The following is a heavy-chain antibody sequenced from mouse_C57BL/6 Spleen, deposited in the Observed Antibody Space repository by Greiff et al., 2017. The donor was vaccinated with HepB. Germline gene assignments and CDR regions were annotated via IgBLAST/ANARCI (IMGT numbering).Heavy chain of an antibody. CDR1: GFTFSSYA. CDR3: ARETTVHRAWIAY. CDR2: ISDGGSYT. V-gene: IGHV5-4*01. Sequence: EVQGVESGGGLVKPGGSPKLSCAASGFTFSSYAMSWVRQTPEKRLEWVATISDGGSYTYYPDNVKGRFTISRDNAKNNLYLQMSHLKSEDTAMYYCARETTVHRAWIAYWGQGTLVTVSA. D-gene: IGHD1-1*01. J-gene: IGHJ3*01.